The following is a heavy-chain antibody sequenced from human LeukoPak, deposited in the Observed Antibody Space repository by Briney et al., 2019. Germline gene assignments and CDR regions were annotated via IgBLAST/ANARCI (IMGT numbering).Heavy chain of an antibody. D-gene: IGHD1-26*01. J-gene: IGHJ4*02. Sequence: ASVKVSCKASGYTFTNYDINWVRQAAGQGLEWMGWMNPNSGNTGYAQKFQGRVTITADKSTSTAYMELSSLRSEDTAVYYCARGGEWELLVGSLGFDYWGQGTLVTVSS. CDR1: GYTFTNYD. CDR3: ARGGEWELLVGSLGFDY. CDR2: MNPNSGNT. V-gene: IGHV1-8*01.